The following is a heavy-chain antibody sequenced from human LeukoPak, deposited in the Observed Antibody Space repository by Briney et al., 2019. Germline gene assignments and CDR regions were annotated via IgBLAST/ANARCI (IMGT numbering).Heavy chain of an antibody. D-gene: IGHD4-17*01. CDR2: INHSGST. Sequence: PSETLSLTCAVYGGSFSGYYWSWIRQPPGKGLEWIGEINHSGSTNYNPSLKSRVTISVDTSKNQFSLKLSSVTAADTAMYYCAGRYGDYVQSIDYWGQGNLVTVSS. V-gene: IGHV4-34*01. CDR3: AGRYGDYVQSIDY. J-gene: IGHJ4*02. CDR1: GGSFSGYY.